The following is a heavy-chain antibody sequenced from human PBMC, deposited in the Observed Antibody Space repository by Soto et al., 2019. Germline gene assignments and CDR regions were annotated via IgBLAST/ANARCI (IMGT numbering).Heavy chain of an antibody. Sequence: AASVKVSCKVSGYTLTELSMHWVRQAPGKGLEWMGGFDPEDGETIYAQKFQGRVTMTEDTSTDTAYMELSSLRSEDTAVYYCATAGVVGAPDAFDIWGQGTMVTVSS. D-gene: IGHD1-26*01. CDR3: ATAGVVGAPDAFDI. V-gene: IGHV1-24*01. CDR1: GYTLTELS. CDR2: FDPEDGET. J-gene: IGHJ3*02.